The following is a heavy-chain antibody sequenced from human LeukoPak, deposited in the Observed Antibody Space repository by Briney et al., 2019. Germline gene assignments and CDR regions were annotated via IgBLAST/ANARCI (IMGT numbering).Heavy chain of an antibody. J-gene: IGHJ3*02. CDR1: GFTFSSYG. CDR2: IWYDGSNK. V-gene: IGHV3-33*01. Sequence: GGSLRLSCAASGFTFSSYGMHWVRQAPGKGLEWVAVIWYDGSNKYYADSVKGRFAISRDNSKNTLYLQMNSLRAEDTAVYYCARDSRELLWFGEPSPDLAFDIWGQGTMVTVSS. CDR3: ARDSRELLWFGEPSPDLAFDI. D-gene: IGHD3-10*01.